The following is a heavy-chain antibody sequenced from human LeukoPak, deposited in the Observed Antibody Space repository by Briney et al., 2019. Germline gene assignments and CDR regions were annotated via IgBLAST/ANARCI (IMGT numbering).Heavy chain of an antibody. J-gene: IGHJ4*02. CDR2: ISDPGTT. Sequence: SETLSLTCSVSGASLSSYYWGWIRQSPGKGLEWLGYISDPGTTDYTPSLKSRGTLSLDTSKNQFSLRLPSVTAADTAVYYCVTGYYEPFDNWGQGTLVTVSS. CDR3: VTGYYEPFDN. D-gene: IGHD3-22*01. V-gene: IGHV4-59*01. CDR1: GASLSSYY.